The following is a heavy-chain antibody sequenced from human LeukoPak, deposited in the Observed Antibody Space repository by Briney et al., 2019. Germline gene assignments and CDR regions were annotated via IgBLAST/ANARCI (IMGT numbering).Heavy chain of an antibody. Sequence: GGSLRLSCAASGFTFSDYNMNWVRQAPGKGLEWVSYITDSGNTIHYADSVKGRFTISRDNAKNSLYLQMNSLRGEDTAVYYCARSIGLTGGGVDVWGQGTTVTVSS. CDR2: ITDSGNTI. CDR3: ARSIGLTGGGVDV. D-gene: IGHD3-9*01. V-gene: IGHV3-11*01. CDR1: GFTFSDYN. J-gene: IGHJ6*02.